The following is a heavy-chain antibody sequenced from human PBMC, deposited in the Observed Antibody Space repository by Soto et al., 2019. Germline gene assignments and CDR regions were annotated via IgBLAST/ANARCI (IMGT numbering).Heavy chain of an antibody. D-gene: IGHD3-10*01. CDR1: GFSLTTSGVG. CDR3: AHHPYDGLGSYSFDY. Sequence: QITLKESGPTLVRPTQTLTLTCTFSGFSLTTSGVGVGWIRQPPGKALEWLAVIYWDDDKRYSSSLKSRLTITKDTSKNQVVLTMTNIDPVDTATYYCAHHPYDGLGSYSFDYWGQGTLVTVSS. J-gene: IGHJ4*02. V-gene: IGHV2-5*02. CDR2: IYWDDDK.